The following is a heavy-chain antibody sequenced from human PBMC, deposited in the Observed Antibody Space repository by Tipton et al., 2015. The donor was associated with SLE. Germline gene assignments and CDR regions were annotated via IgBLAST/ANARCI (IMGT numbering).Heavy chain of an antibody. Sequence: TLSLTCTVSGGSISSHYWSWIRQPPGKGLEWIGYIYYSGSTNYNPSLKSRVTISVDTSKNQFSLKLSSVTAADTAVYYCARDIAAAGDYYGMDVWGQGTLVTVSS. CDR1: GGSISSHY. D-gene: IGHD6-13*01. CDR3: ARDIAAAGDYYGMDV. J-gene: IGHJ6*02. V-gene: IGHV4-59*11. CDR2: IYYSGST.